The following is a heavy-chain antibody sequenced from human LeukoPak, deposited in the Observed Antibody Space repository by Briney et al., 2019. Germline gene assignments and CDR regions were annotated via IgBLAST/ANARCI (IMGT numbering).Heavy chain of an antibody. V-gene: IGHV4-59*01. CDR1: GGSISSYY. CDR3: ARRYSSGWPGFDY. CDR2: IYYSGST. Sequence: PSETLSLTCTVSGGSISSYYWSWIRQPPGKGLEWIGYIYYSGSTNYNPSLKSRVTISVDTSKNQFSLKLSSVTAADTAVYYCARRYSSGWPGFDYWGQGTLVTVSS. J-gene: IGHJ4*02. D-gene: IGHD6-19*01.